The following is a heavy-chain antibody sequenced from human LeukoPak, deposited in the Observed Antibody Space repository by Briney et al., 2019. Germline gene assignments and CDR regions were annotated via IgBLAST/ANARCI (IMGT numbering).Heavy chain of an antibody. D-gene: IGHD5-18*01. CDR2: FDPEDGET. J-gene: IGHJ4*02. V-gene: IGHV1-24*01. CDR3: ATIPRGYSYGYPTFDY. CDR1: GGTFSSYA. Sequence: GASVKVSCKASGGTFSSYAISWVRQAPGQGLEWMGGFDPEDGETIYAQKFQGRVTMTEDTSTDTAYMELSSLRSEDTAVYYCATIPRGYSYGYPTFDYWGQGTLVTVSS.